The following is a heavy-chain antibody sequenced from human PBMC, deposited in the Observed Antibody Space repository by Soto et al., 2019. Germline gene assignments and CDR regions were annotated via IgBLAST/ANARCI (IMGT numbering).Heavy chain of an antibody. CDR2: IIPIFGTA. J-gene: IGHJ4*02. CDR1: GGTFSSYA. CDR3: ARDPPHYYDSSGYYYYFDY. V-gene: IGHV1-69*13. D-gene: IGHD3-22*01. Sequence: SVKVSCKASGGTFSSYAISWVRQAPGQGLEWMGGIIPIFGTANYAQKFQGRVTITADESTSTAYMELSSLRSEDTAVYYCARDPPHYYDSSGYYYYFDYWGQGTLVTVSS.